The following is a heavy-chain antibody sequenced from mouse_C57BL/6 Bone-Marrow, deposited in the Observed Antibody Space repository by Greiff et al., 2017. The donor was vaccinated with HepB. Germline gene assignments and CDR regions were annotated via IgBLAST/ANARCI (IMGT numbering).Heavy chain of an antibody. CDR1: GFNIKNTY. J-gene: IGHJ3*01. V-gene: IGHV14-3*01. Sequence: VQLQQSVAELVRPGASVKLSCTASGFNIKNTYMHWVKQRPEQGLEWIGRIDPANGNTKYAPKFQGKATITADTSSNTAYLQLSSLTSEDTAIYYCARDYYGSSYVAWFAHWGQGTPVTVSA. CDR2: IDPANGNT. D-gene: IGHD1-1*01. CDR3: ARDYYGSSYVAWFAH.